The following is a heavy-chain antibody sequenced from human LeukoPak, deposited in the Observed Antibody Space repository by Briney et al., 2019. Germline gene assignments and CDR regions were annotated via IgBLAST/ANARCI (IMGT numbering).Heavy chain of an antibody. J-gene: IGHJ5*02. CDR3: ASIPPVVVPAAPNWFDP. Sequence: ASVKVSCKASGYTFTSYGISWVRQAPGQGLEWMGWISAYNGNTNYAQKLQGRVTMTTDTSTSTAYMELRSLRSDDTAVYYCASIPPVVVPAAPNWFDPWGQGTLVTVSS. CDR2: ISAYNGNT. D-gene: IGHD2-2*01. CDR1: GYTFTSYG. V-gene: IGHV1-18*04.